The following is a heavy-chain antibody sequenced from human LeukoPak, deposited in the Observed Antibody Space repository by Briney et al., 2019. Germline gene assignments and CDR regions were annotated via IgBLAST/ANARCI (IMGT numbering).Heavy chain of an antibody. J-gene: IGHJ5*01. D-gene: IGHD2-15*01. CDR3: ARDCVVVVTATPSVSWFDP. CDR1: GYTFTGYY. Sequence: ASVKVSCKASGYTFTGYYIHGVRQAPGQGLEWMGLINPNTGGTKYSQKFQGRVTMTSDTSIGTADMELSRLRSDATAVYYCARDCVVVVTATPSVSWFDPWGQGTLVTVSS. CDR2: INPNTGGT. V-gene: IGHV1-2*02.